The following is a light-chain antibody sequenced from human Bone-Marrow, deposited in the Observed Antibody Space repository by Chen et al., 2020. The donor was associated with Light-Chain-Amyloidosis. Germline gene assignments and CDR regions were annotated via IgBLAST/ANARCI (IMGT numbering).Light chain of an antibody. CDR3: QVWDRSSDRPV. CDR1: NIGSTS. Sequence: SYVLTQPSSVSVAPGQTATIACGGNNIGSTSVHWYQQTPGQAPRLAVYDDSDQPSGIPERLSGSNSGNTATLTISRVESGDEADCYCQVWDRSSDRPVFGGGTKLTVL. CDR2: DDS. V-gene: IGLV3-21*02. J-gene: IGLJ3*02.